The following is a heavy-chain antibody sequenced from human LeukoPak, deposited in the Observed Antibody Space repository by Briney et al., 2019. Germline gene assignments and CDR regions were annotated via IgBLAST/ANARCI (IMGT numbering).Heavy chain of an antibody. V-gene: IGHV1-2*02. Sequence: ASVKVSCRASGYTFTAYYMHWVRQAPGQGLEWLGWINPNSGGTNYAQRFQGRVTMTRDTSISTAYMELSSLRSDDTAVYYCASGYSYSSFDYWGQGTLVTVSS. CDR3: ASGYSYSSFDY. CDR2: INPNSGGT. D-gene: IGHD5-12*01. CDR1: GYTFTAYY. J-gene: IGHJ4*02.